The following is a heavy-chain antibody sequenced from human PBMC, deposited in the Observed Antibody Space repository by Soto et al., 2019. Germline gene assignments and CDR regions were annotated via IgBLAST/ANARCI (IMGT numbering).Heavy chain of an antibody. D-gene: IGHD6-19*01. V-gene: IGHV4-4*07. CDR2: IYTSGST. CDR1: GGSISSYY. CDR3: AREVIGIAVAGRAPVYYYGMDV. J-gene: IGHJ6*02. Sequence: ETLSLTCTVSGGSISSYYWSWIRQPAGKGLEWIGRIYTSGSTNYNPSLKSRVTMSVDTSKNQFSLKLSSVTAADTAVYYCAREVIGIAVAGRAPVYYYGMDVWGQGTTVTVSS.